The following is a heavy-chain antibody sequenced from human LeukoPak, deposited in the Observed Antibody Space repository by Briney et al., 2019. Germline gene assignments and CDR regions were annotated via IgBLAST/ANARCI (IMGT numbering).Heavy chain of an antibody. J-gene: IGHJ3*02. V-gene: IGHV1-2*02. CDR1: GCTFTGYH. CDR2: INPNSGGT. Sequence: ASVKVSCKASGCTFTGYHMHWVRQAPGQGLEWMGWINPNSGGTNYARKFQGRVTMTRDMSTSTVYMELSSLRSEDTAVYYCARNGVLLWFGELLYDAFDIWGQGTMVTVSS. CDR3: ARNGVLLWFGELLYDAFDI. D-gene: IGHD3-10*01.